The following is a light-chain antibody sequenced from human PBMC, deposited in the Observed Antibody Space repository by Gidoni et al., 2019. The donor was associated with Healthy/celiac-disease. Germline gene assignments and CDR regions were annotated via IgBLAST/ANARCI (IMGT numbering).Light chain of an antibody. CDR1: NIGSKS. J-gene: IGLJ2*01. V-gene: IGLV3-21*04. CDR3: QVWDSSSDHRVV. Sequence: SYVLTQPPSVSVAPGKTARITCGGNNIGSKSVHWYQQKPGQAPVLVIYYDSDRPSGIPERFSGSNSGNTATLTISRVEVGDEADYYCQVWDSSSDHRVVFGGGTKLTVL. CDR2: YDS.